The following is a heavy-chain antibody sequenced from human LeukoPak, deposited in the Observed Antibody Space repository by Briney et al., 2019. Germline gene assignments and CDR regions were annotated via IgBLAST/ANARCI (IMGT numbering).Heavy chain of an antibody. J-gene: IGHJ4*02. CDR3: ARDSSHYGSGSYYNTYYFDY. CDR1: GYTFTGYY. V-gene: IGHV1-2*02. CDR2: INPNSGVT. Sequence: ASVKVSCKASGYTFTGYYMHWVRQAPGQGLEWMGWINPNSGVTNYAQKFQGRVTMTRDTSISTAYMELSRLRSDDTAVYYCARDSSHYGSGSYYNTYYFDYWGQGTLVTVSS. D-gene: IGHD3-10*01.